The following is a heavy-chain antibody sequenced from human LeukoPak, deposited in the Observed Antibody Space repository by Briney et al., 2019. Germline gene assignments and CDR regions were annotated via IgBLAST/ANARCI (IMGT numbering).Heavy chain of an antibody. V-gene: IGHV4-59*08. CDR1: GGSISSYY. J-gene: IGHJ5*01. D-gene: IGHD1/OR15-1a*01. Sequence: SETLSLTCTVSGGSISSYYWSWIRQPPGKGLEWIAYIYYGGRINYNLSLKSRATMSIDTAKNQFSVNLTSVTAADTAVYYCARSISGTRSKFDCWGQGTLVTVSS. CDR3: ARSISGTRSKFDC. CDR2: IYYGGRI.